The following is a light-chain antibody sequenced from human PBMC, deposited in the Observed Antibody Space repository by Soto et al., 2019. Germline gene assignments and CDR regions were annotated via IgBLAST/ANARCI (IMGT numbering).Light chain of an antibody. V-gene: IGKV3-15*01. CDR3: QHYKTWPLS. CDR2: DAS. CDR1: QGVSST. Sequence: ELVLTQSPATLSVSPGERATLSCRASQGVSSTLAWYQQAPGQAPRLLIYDASTRATGIPARVSGDGSGTEFTLTISSLQSVDIAVYYCQHYKTWPLSFGGGTRVEI. J-gene: IGKJ4*01.